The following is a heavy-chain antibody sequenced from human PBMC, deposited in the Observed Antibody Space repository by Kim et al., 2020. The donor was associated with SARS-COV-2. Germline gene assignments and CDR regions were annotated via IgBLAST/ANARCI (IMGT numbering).Heavy chain of an antibody. J-gene: IGHJ4*02. D-gene: IGHD2-2*01. CDR1: GFTFSSYG. CDR2: ISYDGSNK. Sequence: GGSLRLSCAASGFTFSSYGMHWVRQAPGKGLEWVAVISYDGSNKYYADSVKGRFTISRENSKNTLYLQMNSLRAEDTAVYYCARDGFSYCSSTSCYDAPFGYWGQGTLVTVSS. CDR3: ARDGFSYCSSTSCYDAPFGY. V-gene: IGHV3-33*05.